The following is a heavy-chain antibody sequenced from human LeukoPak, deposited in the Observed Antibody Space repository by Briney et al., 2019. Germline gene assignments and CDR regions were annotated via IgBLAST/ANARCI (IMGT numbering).Heavy chain of an antibody. J-gene: IGHJ4*02. D-gene: IGHD3-10*01. CDR2: IYYSGST. Sequence: SETLSLTCTVSGGSISSSSYYWGWIRQPPGKGLEWIGSIYYSGSTYYNPSLKSRVTISVDTSKNQFSLKLSSVTAADTAVYYCASGNVLLWFGELRYWGQGTLVTVSS. CDR3: ASGNVLLWFGELRY. V-gene: IGHV4-39*01. CDR1: GGSISSSSYY.